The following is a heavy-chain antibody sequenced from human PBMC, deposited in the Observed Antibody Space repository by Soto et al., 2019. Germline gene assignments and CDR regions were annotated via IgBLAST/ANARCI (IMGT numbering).Heavy chain of an antibody. V-gene: IGHV4-30-2*01. CDR2: IYHSGST. D-gene: IGHD3-9*01. Sequence: SETLSLTCAVSGGSISSGGYSRSWIRQPPGKGLEWIGYIYHSGSTYYNPSLKSRVTISVDRSKNQFSLKLSSVTAADTAVYYCARARDDLLTGYRATRYYGMDVWGQGTTVTVSS. CDR1: GGSISSGGYS. CDR3: ARARDDLLTGYRATRYYGMDV. J-gene: IGHJ6*02.